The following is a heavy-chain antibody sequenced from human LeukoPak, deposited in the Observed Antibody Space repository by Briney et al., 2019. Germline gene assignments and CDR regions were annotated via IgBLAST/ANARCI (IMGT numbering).Heavy chain of an antibody. CDR2: ISSSSSII. D-gene: IGHD4-17*01. J-gene: IGHJ2*01. CDR1: GFTFSSYS. Sequence: GGSLRLSCAASGFTFSSYSMNWVRQAPGKGLEWISYISSSSSIIYYADSVKGRFTISRYNAKNSLYLQMNSLRAEDTAVYYCARGGEVTIRYFDLWGRGTLVTVSS. V-gene: IGHV3-48*01. CDR3: ARGGEVTIRYFDL.